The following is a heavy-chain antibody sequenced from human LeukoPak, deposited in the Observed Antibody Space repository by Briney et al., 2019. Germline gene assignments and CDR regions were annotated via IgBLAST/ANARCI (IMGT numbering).Heavy chain of an antibody. D-gene: IGHD1-26*01. J-gene: IGHJ4*02. Sequence: PGGSLRLSCAASGFSFSDYDMNWVRQAPGKGLEWVARISTSSATIYYADSVKGRFTISRDNAKNSLYLQMNSLRAEDTAFYYCAREVRRGSDYFDYWGQGTLVTVSS. CDR1: GFSFSDYD. CDR3: AREVRRGSDYFDY. CDR2: ISTSSATI. V-gene: IGHV3-48*01.